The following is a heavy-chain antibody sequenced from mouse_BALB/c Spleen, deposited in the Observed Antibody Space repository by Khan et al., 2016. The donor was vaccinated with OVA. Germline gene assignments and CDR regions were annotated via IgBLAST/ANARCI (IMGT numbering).Heavy chain of an antibody. J-gene: IGHJ3*01. D-gene: IGHD2-14*01. V-gene: IGHV1-4*01. CDR1: GYTFTSYT. CDR2: INPSNYYT. CDR3: VREGAYHRSDGWFAY. Sequence: VQLQESGAELARPGASVKMSCKASGYTFTSYTIHWVRQRPGQAPEWVGHINPSNYYTNYNQNFKDKATLIVDKSSSTAYMQLNSLTSEDSAVDYCVREGAYHRSDGWFAYWGQGTLVTVSA.